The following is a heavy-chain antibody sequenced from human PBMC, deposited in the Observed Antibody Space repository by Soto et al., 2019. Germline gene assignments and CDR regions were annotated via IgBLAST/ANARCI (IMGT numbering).Heavy chain of an antibody. J-gene: IGHJ4*02. CDR1: GFSLGTTGVA. CDR2: IYWDDDK. D-gene: IGHD5-12*01. V-gene: IGHV2-5*02. CDR3: AHSQRGPRDF. Sequence: QITLKESGPTLVRPTQTLTLTCTFSGFSLGTTGVAVAWIRQPPGEALEWLALIYWDDDKRYNSSLKSRLTITKDTSRDQVVLAMTNMDPMDTATYFCAHSQRGPRDFWGPGILVTVSP.